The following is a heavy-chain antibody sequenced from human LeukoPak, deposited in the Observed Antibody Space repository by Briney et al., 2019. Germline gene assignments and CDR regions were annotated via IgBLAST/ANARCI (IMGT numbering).Heavy chain of an antibody. D-gene: IGHD3-22*01. CDR1: GYTFTSYD. V-gene: IGHV1-8*01. Sequence: ASVKVSCKASGYTFTSYDINWVRQPTGQGLEWMGWMNPKSGNTGYAQKFQGRVSMTRNPSISTAYMELSRLRSDDTAVYYCARAENYDSSGSQDYWGQGTLVTVSS. CDR3: ARAENYDSSGSQDY. CDR2: MNPKSGNT. J-gene: IGHJ4*02.